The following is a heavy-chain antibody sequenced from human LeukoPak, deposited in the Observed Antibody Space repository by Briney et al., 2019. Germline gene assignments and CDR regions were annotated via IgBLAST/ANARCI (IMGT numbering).Heavy chain of an antibody. CDR3: ARDQAGRLVSPIKPYFQH. D-gene: IGHD3-9*01. CDR1: RFTFSSYD. Sequence: GMYLRLSCAASRFTFSSYDRHRLRQAPGKGLEWVTDISYDGSNKYYADSVKGRFTISRYNSKNTLYLQMNSLRAEDSAVYYCARDQAGRLVSPIKPYFQHWGQGTLVTVSS. V-gene: IGHV3-30*04. J-gene: IGHJ1*01. CDR2: ISYDGSNK.